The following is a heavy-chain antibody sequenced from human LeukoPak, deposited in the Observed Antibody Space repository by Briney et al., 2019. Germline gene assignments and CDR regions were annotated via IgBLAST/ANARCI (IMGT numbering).Heavy chain of an antibody. J-gene: IGHJ4*02. CDR1: RFTFSTYA. Sequence: PGGSLRLSCTASRFTFSTYAMSWVRQAPGKGLEWVSSISGRGDTTYYTGSVKGRFTISRDNSKNALYLQMSSLRAEDTAVYYCAKGQRNDQQVVQRIDYWGQGTLVTVSS. V-gene: IGHV3-23*01. CDR2: ISGRGDTT. CDR3: AKGQRNDQQVVQRIDY. D-gene: IGHD2-2*01.